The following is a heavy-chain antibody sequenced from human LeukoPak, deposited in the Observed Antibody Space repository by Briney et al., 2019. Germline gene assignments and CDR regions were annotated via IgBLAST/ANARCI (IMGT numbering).Heavy chain of an antibody. D-gene: IGHD3-22*01. CDR3: AREYYYDSSGYPPVVY. CDR2: INHSGST. CDR1: GGSFSGYY. J-gene: IGHJ4*02. Sequence: SETLSLTCAVYGGSFSGYYWSWIRQPPGKGLEWIGEINHSGSTNYNPSLKSRVTISVDTSKNQFSLKLSSVAAADTAVYYCAREYYYDSSGYPPVVYWGQGTLVTVSS. V-gene: IGHV4-34*01.